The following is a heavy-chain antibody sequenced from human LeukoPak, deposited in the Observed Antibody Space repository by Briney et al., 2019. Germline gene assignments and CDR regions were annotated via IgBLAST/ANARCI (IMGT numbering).Heavy chain of an antibody. D-gene: IGHD3-22*01. Sequence: GGSLRLSCTASGFTFGDYAMSWFRQAPGKGLEWVGFIRSKAYGGTTEYAASVKGRFTISRDDSKSIAYLQMNSLKTEDTAVYYCTSTYYYDSSGYYYFDYWGRGTLVTVSS. J-gene: IGHJ4*02. V-gene: IGHV3-49*03. CDR3: TSTYYYDSSGYYYFDY. CDR2: IRSKAYGGTT. CDR1: GFTFGDYA.